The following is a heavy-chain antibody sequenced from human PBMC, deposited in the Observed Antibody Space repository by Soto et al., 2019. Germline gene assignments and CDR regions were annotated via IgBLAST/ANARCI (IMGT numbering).Heavy chain of an antibody. CDR1: GFTFSSYG. Sequence: VGSLRLSCAASGFTFSSYGMHWVRQAPGKGLEWVAVISYDGSNKYYADSVKGRFTISRDNSKNTLYLQMNSLRAEDTAVYYCAKDGVWSGYYWGQGTLVTVS. D-gene: IGHD3-3*01. CDR3: AKDGVWSGYY. V-gene: IGHV3-30*18. J-gene: IGHJ4*02. CDR2: ISYDGSNK.